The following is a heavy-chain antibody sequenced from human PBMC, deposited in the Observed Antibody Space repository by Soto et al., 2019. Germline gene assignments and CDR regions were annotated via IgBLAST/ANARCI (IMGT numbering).Heavy chain of an antibody. Sequence: EVQVLESGGGLVQPGGSLRLSCAASGFTLSSYAMSWVRQAPGKGLEWVSSISSTAGGTYYADSAKGRFTISRDNSKNTLHLQMNSLRAEDTAVYFCAKDHVAVAGKASWYFDSWGQGTLVTVSS. CDR3: AKDHVAVAGKASWYFDS. J-gene: IGHJ4*02. CDR2: ISSTAGGT. V-gene: IGHV3-23*01. CDR1: GFTLSSYA. D-gene: IGHD6-19*01.